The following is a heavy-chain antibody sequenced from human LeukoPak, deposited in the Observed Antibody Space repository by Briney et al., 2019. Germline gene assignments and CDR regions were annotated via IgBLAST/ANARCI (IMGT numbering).Heavy chain of an antibody. D-gene: IGHD3-3*01. Sequence: GGSLRLSCAASGFTFSSYWMSWVRQAPGKGVEWVANIKQDGSEKYYVDSVKGRFTISRDNAKNSLYLQMNGLRAEDTAVYYCARDGLLEWLLPFDYWGQGTLVTVSS. V-gene: IGHV3-7*01. CDR1: GFTFSSYW. CDR2: IKQDGSEK. J-gene: IGHJ4*02. CDR3: ARDGLLEWLLPFDY.